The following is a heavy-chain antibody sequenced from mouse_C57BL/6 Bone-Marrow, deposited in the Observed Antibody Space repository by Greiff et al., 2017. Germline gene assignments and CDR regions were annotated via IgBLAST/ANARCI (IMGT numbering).Heavy chain of an antibody. CDR2: ISDGGSYT. J-gene: IGHJ4*01. CDR1: GFTFSSYA. CDR3: ARGWLLRDYAMDY. Sequence: EVQLVESGGGLVKPGGSLKLSCAASGFTFSSYAMSWVRQTPEKRLEWVATISDGGSYTYYPDNVKGRFTISRDTAKNNLYLQMSHLKSEDTAMYYCARGWLLRDYAMDYWGQGTSVTVSS. V-gene: IGHV5-4*01. D-gene: IGHD2-3*01.